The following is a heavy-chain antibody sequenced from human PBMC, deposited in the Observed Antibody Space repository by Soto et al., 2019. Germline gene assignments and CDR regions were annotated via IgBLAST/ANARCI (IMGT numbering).Heavy chain of an antibody. J-gene: IGHJ6*03. D-gene: IGHD5-12*01. CDR2: IWYDGSNK. CDR3: ARDAGNGYSGYGLSMDV. V-gene: IGHV3-33*01. CDR1: GFTFSSYG. Sequence: GGSLRLSCAASGFTFSSYGMHWVRQAPGKGLEWVAVIWYDGSNKYYADSVKGRFTISRDNSKNTLYLQMNSLRAEDTAVYYCARDAGNGYSGYGLSMDVWGKGTTVTVSS.